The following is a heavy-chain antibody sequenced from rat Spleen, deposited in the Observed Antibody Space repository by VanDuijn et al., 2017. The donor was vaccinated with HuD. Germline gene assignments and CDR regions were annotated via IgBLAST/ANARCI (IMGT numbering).Heavy chain of an antibody. J-gene: IGHJ2*01. Sequence: EVQLVESGGGLVQPGRSLKLSCVASGFILSNYGMAWVRQTPTKGLEWVASISTYGTNTFYRNSVKGRFTISRDNSKNTQYLQMDSLRSEDTATYYCTRDYPGITGFDYWGQGVMVTVSS. CDR1: GFILSNYG. CDR2: ISTYGTNT. D-gene: IGHD1-4*01. V-gene: IGHV5S14*01. CDR3: TRDYPGITGFDY.